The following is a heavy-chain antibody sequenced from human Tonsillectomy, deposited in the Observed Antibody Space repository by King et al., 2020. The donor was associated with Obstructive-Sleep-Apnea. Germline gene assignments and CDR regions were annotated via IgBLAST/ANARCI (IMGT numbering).Heavy chain of an antibody. D-gene: IGHD1-14*01. V-gene: IGHV1-2*02. CDR2: IIPDNGGA. CDR3: ARGDMKALITYGFDS. Sequence: VQLVESGAEVKKPGASVKVSCKASGYKFTDYYVHWVRQAPGQGLEWMGWIIPDNGGANYAQKFQDRVTMTRDTSISTAYMELRRLKSDDTAVYYCARGDMKALITYGFDSWGQGTPVTVSS. J-gene: IGHJ5*01. CDR1: GYKFTDYY.